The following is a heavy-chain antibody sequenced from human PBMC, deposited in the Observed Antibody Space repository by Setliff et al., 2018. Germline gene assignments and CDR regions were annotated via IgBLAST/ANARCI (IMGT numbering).Heavy chain of an antibody. D-gene: IGHD4-17*01. Sequence: SETLSLTCSVSGGSISSSSYYWGWIRQPPGKGLEWIGSIYYSGSTYYNPSLKSRVTISVDTSKNQFSLKLSSVTAADTAVYYCARDPLTTNRRRAFDIWGQGTMVTVSS. CDR3: ARDPLTTNRRRAFDI. CDR1: GGSISSSSYY. J-gene: IGHJ3*02. V-gene: IGHV4-39*07. CDR2: IYYSGST.